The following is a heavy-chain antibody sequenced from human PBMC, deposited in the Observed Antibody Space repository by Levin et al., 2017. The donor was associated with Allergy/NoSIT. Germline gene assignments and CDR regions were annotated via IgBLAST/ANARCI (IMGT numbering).Heavy chain of an antibody. Sequence: AASVKVSCKASGYTFTSYGISWVRQAPGQGLEWMGWISAYNGNTNYAQKLQGRVTMTTDTSTSTAYMELRSLRSDDTAVYYCARDHGDIVATARFDYWGQGTLVTVSS. CDR3: ARDHGDIVATARFDY. D-gene: IGHD5-12*01. V-gene: IGHV1-18*01. CDR1: GYTFTSYG. CDR2: ISAYNGNT. J-gene: IGHJ4*02.